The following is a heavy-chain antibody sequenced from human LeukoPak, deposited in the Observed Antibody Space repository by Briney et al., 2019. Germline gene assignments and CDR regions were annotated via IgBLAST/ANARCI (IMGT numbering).Heavy chain of an antibody. Sequence: SVKVSCKASGGTFSSYAISWVRQAPGQGLEWMGGIIPIFGTANYAQKFQGRVTITVDKSTSTAYMELSSLRSEDTAVYYCARGLAAADVRGYYYYGMDVWGKGTTVTVSS. CDR3: ARGLAAADVRGYYYYGMDV. D-gene: IGHD6-13*01. J-gene: IGHJ6*04. CDR2: IIPIFGTA. V-gene: IGHV1-69*06. CDR1: GGTFSSYA.